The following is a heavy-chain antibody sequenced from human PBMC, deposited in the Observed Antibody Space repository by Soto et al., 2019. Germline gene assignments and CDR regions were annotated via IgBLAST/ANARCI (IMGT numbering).Heavy chain of an antibody. CDR2: IFWDDDK. D-gene: IGHD3-9*01. CDR3: AHYAYVLTGNPFDY. Sequence: SGPTRVNPTQTLTLTCTFSGFSLTTAGVGVGWIRQPPGRALEWLALIFWDDDKRYSPSLKSRLTITKDTSKNQVVLTMTNMDPVDTATYYCAHYAYVLTGNPFDYWGKGTLVTVSS. V-gene: IGHV2-5*02. CDR1: GFSLTTAGVG. J-gene: IGHJ4*02.